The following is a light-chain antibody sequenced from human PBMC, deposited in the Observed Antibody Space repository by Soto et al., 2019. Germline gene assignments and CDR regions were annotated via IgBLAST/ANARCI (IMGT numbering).Light chain of an antibody. J-gene: IGLJ1*01. V-gene: IGLV2-14*01. CDR1: SSDIGAYNY. CDR2: EVT. CDR3: SSYTSTSTLYV. Sequence: QSALTQPASVSGSPGQSITISCIGTSSDIGAYNYVSWYQQHPGKVPKLMIYEVTNRPSGLSNRFSGSKSGNTASLTISGLQAEDEADYFCSSYTSTSTLYVFGTGTTLTVL.